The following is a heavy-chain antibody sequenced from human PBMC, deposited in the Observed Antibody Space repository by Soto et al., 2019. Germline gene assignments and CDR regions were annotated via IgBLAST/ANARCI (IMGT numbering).Heavy chain of an antibody. V-gene: IGHV3-30-3*01. CDR1: GFTFSSYP. CDR3: ARWNVQHDSYGYF. CDR2: ISYDETKK. J-gene: IGHJ4*02. D-gene: IGHD5-18*01. Sequence: SLRLSCAASGFTFSSYPMHWVRQAPGKGLEWVALISYDETKKYYADSVKGRFTISRDNFKNTLYLQMNSLRAEDTAVYYCARWNVQHDSYGYFWGQGTLVTVSS.